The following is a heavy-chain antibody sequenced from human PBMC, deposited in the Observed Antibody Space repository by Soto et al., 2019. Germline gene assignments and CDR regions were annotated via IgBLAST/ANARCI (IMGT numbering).Heavy chain of an antibody. J-gene: IGHJ6*02. CDR1: GGTFSSYA. CDR3: ARGTTAREPTYYYYGMDV. Sequence: QVQLVQSGAEVKKPGSSVKVSCKASGGTFSSYAISWVRQAPGQGLEWMGGIIPIFGTANYAQKVQGRVTITADESTSTAYMELSSLRSEDTAVYYCARGTTAREPTYYYYGMDVWGQGTTVTVSS. CDR2: IIPIFGTA. V-gene: IGHV1-69*01. D-gene: IGHD4-4*01.